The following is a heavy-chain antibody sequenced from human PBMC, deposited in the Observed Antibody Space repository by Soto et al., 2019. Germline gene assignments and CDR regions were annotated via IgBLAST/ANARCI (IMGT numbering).Heavy chain of an antibody. J-gene: IGHJ1*01. CDR2: ILYDGTNK. CDR3: ERGAHHIAAVGHFQH. V-gene: IGHV3-30-3*01. D-gene: IGHD6-13*01. CDR1: GFTFSNYP. Sequence: GGSLSLSCAASGFTFSNYPMHWVRQAPGKGLEWVAVILYDGTNKYYADSVKGRFTVSRDNSKNTLYLQMSSLRAEDTAVYFCERGAHHIAAVGHFQHWGQGTLVTVYS.